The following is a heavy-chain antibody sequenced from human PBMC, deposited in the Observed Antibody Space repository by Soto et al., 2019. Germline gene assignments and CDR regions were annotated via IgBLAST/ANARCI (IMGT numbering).Heavy chain of an antibody. J-gene: IGHJ6*02. CDR1: GFTVDTYA. CDR3: ARTGLGTQLWASHYYYRMDV. D-gene: IGHD7-27*01. CDR2: ITGTGITK. Sequence: PGGSLRLSCAASGFTVDTYATSWVRQAPGKGLEWVSTITGTGITKKYTGSVEGRFTMSRDKSKNTVYLQMNSLRVDDTAVYFCARTGLGTQLWASHYYYRMDVWGRGTTVTVSS. V-gene: IGHV3-23*05.